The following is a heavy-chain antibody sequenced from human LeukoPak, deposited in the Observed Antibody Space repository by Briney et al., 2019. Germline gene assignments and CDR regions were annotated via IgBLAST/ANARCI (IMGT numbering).Heavy chain of an antibody. CDR1: GYTFTSYD. V-gene: IGHV1-8*01. D-gene: IGHD6-19*01. CDR2: MNPNSGNT. J-gene: IGHJ3*02. CDR3: ARGGAVAGVRYAFDI. Sequence: ASVKVSCKASGYTFTSYDINLVRQATGQGLEWMGWMNPNSGNTGYAQKFQGRVTMTRNTSISTAYMELSSLRSEDTAVYYCARGGAVAGVRYAFDIWGQGTMFTVSS.